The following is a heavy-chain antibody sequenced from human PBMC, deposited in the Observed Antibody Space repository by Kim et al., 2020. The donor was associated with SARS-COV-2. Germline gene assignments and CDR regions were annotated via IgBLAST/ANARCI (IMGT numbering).Heavy chain of an antibody. CDR2: IKEDGSEK. Sequence: GGSLRLSCAASGFIFNDNWMSWVRQAPGKGLEWVANIKEDGSEKYYVDSVKGRFTISRDNAQNSLYLQVNSLRVEDAAVYYCARTFSVNSGYRHIDVWDQGTTVIVSS. CDR3: ARTFSVNSGYRHIDV. J-gene: IGHJ6*02. D-gene: IGHD3-22*01. CDR1: GFIFNDNW. V-gene: IGHV3-7*01.